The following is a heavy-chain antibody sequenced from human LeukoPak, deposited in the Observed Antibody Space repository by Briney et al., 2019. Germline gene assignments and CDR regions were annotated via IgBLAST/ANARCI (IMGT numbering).Heavy chain of an antibody. J-gene: IGHJ4*02. CDR1: GFTVITND. CDR3: ARGVEPLAANTLAY. CDR2: LYSDGNT. Sequence: GGSLRLSCAASGFTVITNDMTWVRQAPGKGLEWFSVLYSDGNTKYADSVQGRFTMSRDNSKNTLYLEMNSLSPDDTAVYYCARGVEPLAANTLAYWGQGTLVTVSS. V-gene: IGHV3-53*01. D-gene: IGHD1-14*01.